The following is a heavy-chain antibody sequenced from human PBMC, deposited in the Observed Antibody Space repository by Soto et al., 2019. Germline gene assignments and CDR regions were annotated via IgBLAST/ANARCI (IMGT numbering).Heavy chain of an antibody. J-gene: IGHJ4*02. CDR1: GGSISSYY. CDR2: IYYSGST. D-gene: IGHD3-22*01. CDR3: ARITHDYYDSSGYYHDVVLFDY. Sequence: SETLSLTCTVSGGSISSYYWSWIRQPPGKGLEWVGYIYYSGSTNYNPPLKSRVTISVDTSKNQFSLKLSSVTAADTAVYYCARITHDYYDSSGYYHDVVLFDYWGQGTLVTVSS. V-gene: IGHV4-59*01.